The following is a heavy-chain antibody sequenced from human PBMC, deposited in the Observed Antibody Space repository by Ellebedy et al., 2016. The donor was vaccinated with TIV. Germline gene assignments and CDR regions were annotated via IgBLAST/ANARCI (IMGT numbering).Heavy chain of an antibody. CDR1: GGPISGSSHS. Sequence: MPSETLSLTCTVSGGPISGSSHSWGWIRQPPGQGLEWIASIHHSGSTYYNPSLKSRVTISLDTSKNQFSLRLSSVTAADTAVYYCARGADYWGQGTLVTVSS. J-gene: IGHJ4*02. V-gene: IGHV4-39*07. CDR2: IHHSGST. CDR3: ARGADY.